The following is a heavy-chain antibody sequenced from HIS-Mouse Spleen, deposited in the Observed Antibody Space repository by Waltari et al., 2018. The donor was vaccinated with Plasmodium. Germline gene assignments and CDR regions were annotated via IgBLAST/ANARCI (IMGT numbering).Heavy chain of an antibody. J-gene: IGHJ4*02. CDR2: IYYSGST. Sequence: QLQLQESGPGLVKPSETMSLTCTVPGGSIRRSRYYWGWIRQPPGKGLEWIGIIYYSGSTYYNPSLKSRVTISVDTSKNQFSLKLSSVTAADTAVYYCARRGGSYYYFDYWGQGTLVTVSS. V-gene: IGHV4-39*01. D-gene: IGHD1-26*01. CDR1: GGSIRRSRYY. CDR3: ARRGGSYYYFDY.